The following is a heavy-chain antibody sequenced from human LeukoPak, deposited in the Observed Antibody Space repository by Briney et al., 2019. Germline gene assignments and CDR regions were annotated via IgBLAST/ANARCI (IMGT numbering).Heavy chain of an antibody. Sequence: GGSLRLACAASRFTFSSYGMHWVRQAPGKGLEWVAVIWSDGNNKYYADSVKGRFTISRDNSKNTLYLQMNSLRAEDTAVYFCARETSGHHVYWGQGTLVTVSS. V-gene: IGHV3-33*01. CDR1: RFTFSSYG. CDR3: ARETSGHHVY. J-gene: IGHJ4*02. CDR2: IWSDGNNK. D-gene: IGHD3-10*01.